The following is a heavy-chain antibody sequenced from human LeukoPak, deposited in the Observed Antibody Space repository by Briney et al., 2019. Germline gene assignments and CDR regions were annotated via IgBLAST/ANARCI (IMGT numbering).Heavy chain of an antibody. CDR1: GGTFSSYA. V-gene: IGHV1-69*13. D-gene: IGHD2-21*01. CDR3: ARYDSLGDPPDY. Sequence: SVKVSCKASGGTFSSYAISWVRQAPGHGLEWMGGIIPIFGTANYAQKFQGRVTITADESTSTAYMELSSLRSEDTAVYYCARYDSLGDPPDYWGQGTLVTVSS. CDR2: IIPIFGTA. J-gene: IGHJ4*02.